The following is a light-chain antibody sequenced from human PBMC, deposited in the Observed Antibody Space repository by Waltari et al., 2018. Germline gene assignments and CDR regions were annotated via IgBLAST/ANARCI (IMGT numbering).Light chain of an antibody. CDR3: QQYSSYGKYT. CDR1: QAIDTS. J-gene: IGKJ2*01. Sequence: DIQITQSPSTLSASVGDKGTITCRASQAIDTSLAWYQQKPGKAPNLLIYRSSTLEGGVSSRFSGSGSGTDFTLTISSLQPDDFATYYCQQYSSYGKYTFGQVTKLEIK. V-gene: IGKV1-5*03. CDR2: RSS.